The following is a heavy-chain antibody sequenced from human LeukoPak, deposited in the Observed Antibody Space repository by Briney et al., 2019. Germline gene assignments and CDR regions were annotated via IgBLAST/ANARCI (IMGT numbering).Heavy chain of an antibody. CDR2: ISAYNGNT. V-gene: IGHV1-18*01. D-gene: IGHD2-2*01. Sequence: ASVKVSCKASGYTFTSYGISWVRQAPGQGLEWMGWISAYNGNTNYAQKLQGRVTMTTDTSTSTAYMELRSLRSDDTAVYYCARDPRHYCSSTSCYGDYYYMDVWGKGTTVTVSS. J-gene: IGHJ6*03. CDR3: ARDPRHYCSSTSCYGDYYYMDV. CDR1: GYTFTSYG.